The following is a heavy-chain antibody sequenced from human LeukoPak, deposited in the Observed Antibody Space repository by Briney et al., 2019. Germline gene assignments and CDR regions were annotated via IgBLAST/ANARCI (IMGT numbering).Heavy chain of an antibody. D-gene: IGHD3-16*01. J-gene: IGHJ4*02. CDR1: GYSFTSYW. Sequence: GESLKISCKVSGYSFTSYWIGWVRQMPGKGLEWMGIIYPGDSDTKYSPSFQGQVTISADKSISTAYLQWSSLKASDTAIYYCARGRVYAYGTVDYWGQGTLVTLSS. CDR3: ARGRVYAYGTVDY. CDR2: IYPGDSDT. V-gene: IGHV5-51*01.